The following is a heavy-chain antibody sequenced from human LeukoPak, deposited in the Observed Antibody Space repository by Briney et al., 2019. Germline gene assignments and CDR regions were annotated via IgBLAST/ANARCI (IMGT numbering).Heavy chain of an antibody. CDR3: ARGPWMVATITAFDY. CDR1: GFTFSTFG. CDR2: IWNDGSKN. D-gene: IGHD5-12*01. Sequence: GTSLRLSCAASGFTFSTFGMHWVRQAPGKGLEWVALIWNDGSKNLHADSVEGRFTISRDNSRDTLYLQMNSLRADDTAMYHCARGPWMVATITAFDYWGQGTPVTVSS. J-gene: IGHJ4*02. V-gene: IGHV3-33*01.